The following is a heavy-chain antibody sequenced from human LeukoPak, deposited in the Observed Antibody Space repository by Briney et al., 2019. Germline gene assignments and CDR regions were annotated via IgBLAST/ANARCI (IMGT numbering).Heavy chain of an antibody. CDR1: GFIFDNCA. CDR2: ISGSGGNA. V-gene: IGHV3-23*01. Sequence: GGSLRLSCAASGFIFDNCAMTWVRQAPGKGLEWVSIISGSGGNAYYAGSVKGRFTISRDNFKNTVYLQMNSLRADDTAIYYCAKARSSTWDYYFDSWGQGPLVTVSS. CDR3: AKARSSTWDYYFDS. J-gene: IGHJ4*02. D-gene: IGHD6-13*01.